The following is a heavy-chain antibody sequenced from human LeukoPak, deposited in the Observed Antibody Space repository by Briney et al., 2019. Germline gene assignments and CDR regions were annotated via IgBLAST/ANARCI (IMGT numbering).Heavy chain of an antibody. D-gene: IGHD1-14*01. CDR1: GFIISNYY. CDR3: ARRNLQGGLDY. J-gene: IGHJ4*02. Sequence: PSETLSLTCTVSGFIISNYYWSWIRQPPGKGLEWIGNMSFSGSTNYNASLKSRVTMSRDIPKNHFSLKLRSLTAGDTAVYYCARRNLQGGLDYWGQGALVTVSS. V-gene: IGHV4-59*01. CDR2: MSFSGST.